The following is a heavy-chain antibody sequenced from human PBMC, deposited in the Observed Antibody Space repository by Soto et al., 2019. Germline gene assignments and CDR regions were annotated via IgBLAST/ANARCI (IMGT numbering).Heavy chain of an antibody. D-gene: IGHD2-21*01. Sequence: SETLSLTCTVSGGSISSADSYWSWIRQPPGKGLEWIGHILDSGSTYYSPSLDSRVIISVDTSKNQFSLKLTSVTAADTAVYYCARGVNYDGGAVDTFPSWGQGTMVTVSS. CDR1: GGSISSADSY. CDR2: ILDSGST. J-gene: IGHJ3*02. V-gene: IGHV4-30-4*01. CDR3: ARGVNYDGGAVDTFPS.